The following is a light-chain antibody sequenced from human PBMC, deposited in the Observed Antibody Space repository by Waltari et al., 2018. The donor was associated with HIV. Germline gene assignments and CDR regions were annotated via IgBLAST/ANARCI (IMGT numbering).Light chain of an antibody. V-gene: IGLV3-25*03. Sequence: YELTQSPSVSVSPGQTATINCFGDALPKQFAYWYQHKPGQAPVLLISKDKERPSGIPDRVSGSGSGTTVTLTISGVRAEDEADYYCQSTDITGTYAVFGPGTKVTVL. CDR2: KDK. CDR1: ALPKQF. J-gene: IGLJ1*01. CDR3: QSTDITGTYAV.